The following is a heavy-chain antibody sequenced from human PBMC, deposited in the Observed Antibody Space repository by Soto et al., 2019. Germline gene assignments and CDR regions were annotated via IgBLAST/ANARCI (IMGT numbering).Heavy chain of an antibody. Sequence: PGGSLRLSCAASGFTLRNVWMSWVRQAPGKGLEWVGRVKSRSDGGTTDYAAPVKGRFTVSRDGSQSTLSLQMDSLKIEDSAVYFCTTAAGGMWGADYWGQGTPVTVSS. D-gene: IGHD1-26*01. CDR1: GFTLRNVW. CDR2: VKSRSDGGTT. CDR3: TTAAGGMWGADY. J-gene: IGHJ4*02. V-gene: IGHV3-15*01.